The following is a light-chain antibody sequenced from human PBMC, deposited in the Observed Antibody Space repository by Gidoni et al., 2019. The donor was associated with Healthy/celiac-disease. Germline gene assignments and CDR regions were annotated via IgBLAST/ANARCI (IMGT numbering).Light chain of an antibody. V-gene: IGKV1-39*01. Sequence: IQMTQSPSSLSASVGDRVTSTCRASQSISSYLNWYQQKPGKAPKLLIYAASSLQSGVQSRFSGSGSGTDFTLTISRLQPEDFATYYCQQSYSTPRYTLXQXTKLEIK. CDR2: AAS. CDR3: QQSYSTPRYT. CDR1: QSISSY. J-gene: IGKJ2*01.